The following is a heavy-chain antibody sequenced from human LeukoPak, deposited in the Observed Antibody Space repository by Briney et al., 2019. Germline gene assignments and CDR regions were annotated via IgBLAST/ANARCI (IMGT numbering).Heavy chain of an antibody. CDR1: GGSFSGYY. V-gene: IGHV4-34*01. Sequence: SETLSLTCAVYGGSFSGYYWSWIRQPPGKGLEWIGEINHSGSTNYNPSLKSRVTISVDTSKNQFSLRLSSVTAAETAVYYCARVRLLWFGEPHHDAFDIWGQGTMVTVSS. D-gene: IGHD3-10*01. CDR3: ARVRLLWFGEPHHDAFDI. CDR2: INHSGST. J-gene: IGHJ3*02.